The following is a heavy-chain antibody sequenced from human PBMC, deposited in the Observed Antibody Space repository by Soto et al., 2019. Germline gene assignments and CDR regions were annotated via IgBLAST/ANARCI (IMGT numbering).Heavy chain of an antibody. V-gene: IGHV3-11*01. J-gene: IGHJ6*02. CDR2: ISSSGSLI. CDR1: GFTFSDFY. D-gene: IGHD2-21*02. Sequence: GGSLRLSCAASGFTFSDFYMSWVRQAPGKWLEWISYISSSGSLIYYADSVKGRFTISRGNANNSLYLQMSSLRVEDTAVYYSVRDPPPHRDTVYMDLWGQGXTVTV. CDR3: VRDPPPHRDTVYMDL.